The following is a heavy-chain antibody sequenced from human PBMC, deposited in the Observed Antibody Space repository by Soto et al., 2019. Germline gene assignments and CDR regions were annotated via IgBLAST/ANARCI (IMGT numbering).Heavy chain of an antibody. CDR2: IHHSGTT. D-gene: IGHD6-13*01. Sequence: SETLSLTCAVSGGSISSSNWWHWVRQPPGKGLEWIGEIHHSGTTNYNPSLKSRVTISVDTSKNQFSLKLSSVTAADTAVYYCASRSSWYWFDPWGQGTLVTVSS. CDR1: GGSISSSNW. V-gene: IGHV4-4*02. CDR3: ASRSSWYWFDP. J-gene: IGHJ5*02.